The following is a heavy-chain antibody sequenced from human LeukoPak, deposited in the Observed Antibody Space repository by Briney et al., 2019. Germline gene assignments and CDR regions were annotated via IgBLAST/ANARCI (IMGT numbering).Heavy chain of an antibody. CDR1: GGSISSSNW. Sequence: SETLSLTCAVSGGSISSSNWWSWVRQPPGKGLEWIGEIYHSGSTNYNPSLKSRVTISVDKSENQFSLKLSSVTAADTAVYYCARVPPGYCSSTSCQHDYWGQGTLVTVSS. V-gene: IGHV4-4*02. CDR3: ARVPPGYCSSTSCQHDY. D-gene: IGHD2-2*03. CDR2: IYHSGST. J-gene: IGHJ4*02.